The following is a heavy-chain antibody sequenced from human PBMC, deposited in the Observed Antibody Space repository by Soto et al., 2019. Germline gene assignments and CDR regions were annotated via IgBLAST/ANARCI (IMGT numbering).Heavy chain of an antibody. CDR2: IYHSGST. J-gene: IGHJ2*01. Sequence: QVQLQESGPGLVKPSGTLSLTCAVSGGSISSSNWWSWVRQTTGTGLEWIGEIYHSGSTNYNPSPKNRPTIAAEKTKNQSPLKPSSVTASDTAAYYCPRTEPLVSSLYFDLWGRGTLVTVSS. CDR1: GGSISSSNW. D-gene: IGHD6-6*01. V-gene: IGHV4-4*02. CDR3: PRTEPLVSSLYFDL.